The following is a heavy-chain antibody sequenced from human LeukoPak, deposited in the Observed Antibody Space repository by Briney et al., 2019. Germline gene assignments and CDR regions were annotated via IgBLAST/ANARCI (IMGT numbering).Heavy chain of an antibody. V-gene: IGHV3-64*01. CDR2: ISSNGGST. D-gene: IGHD3-16*02. CDR3: ARSYLWGSYRQLDY. Sequence: GGSLRLSCAASGFTFSSYAMHWVRQAPGKGLEYVSTISSNGGSTYYANSVMGRFTISRDNSKNTLYLQMGSLRVEDTAIYFCARSYLWGSYRQLDYWGQGTLVTVSS. J-gene: IGHJ4*02. CDR1: GFTFSSYA.